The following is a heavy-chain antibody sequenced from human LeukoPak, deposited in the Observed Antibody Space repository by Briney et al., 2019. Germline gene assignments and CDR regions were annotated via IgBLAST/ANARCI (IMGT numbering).Heavy chain of an antibody. Sequence: ASVKVSCKASGGTFSSYAISWVRQAPGQGLEWMGRIIPILGIANYAQKFQGRVTITADKSTSTAYMELSSLRSEDTAVYYCASGGTIFGVVPPNWFDPWGQGTLVTVSS. CDR1: GGTFSSYA. J-gene: IGHJ5*02. CDR3: ASGGTIFGVVPPNWFDP. D-gene: IGHD3-3*01. CDR2: IIPILGIA. V-gene: IGHV1-69*04.